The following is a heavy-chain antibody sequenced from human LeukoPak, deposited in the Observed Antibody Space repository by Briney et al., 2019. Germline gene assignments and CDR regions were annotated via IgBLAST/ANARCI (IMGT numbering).Heavy chain of an antibody. D-gene: IGHD3-10*01. CDR3: AREGYGSGSAMPFYYYYYGMDV. J-gene: IGHJ6*04. Sequence: GGSLRLSCAASGFTVSSNYMSWVRQAPGKGLEWVSVIYSGGSTYYADSVKGRFTISRDNSKNTLYLQMNSLRAEDTAVYYCAREGYGSGSAMPFYYYYYGMDVWGKGTTVTVSS. CDR1: GFTVSSNY. V-gene: IGHV3-53*01. CDR2: IYSGGST.